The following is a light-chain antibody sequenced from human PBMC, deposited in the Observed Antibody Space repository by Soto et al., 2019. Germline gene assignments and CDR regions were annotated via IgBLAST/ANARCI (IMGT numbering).Light chain of an antibody. J-gene: IGKJ1*01. CDR3: QQYYRYPWT. Sequence: DIQMTQSPTNLSASVGDRVTITCRASQIVSNVLAWFQQKPGKGPELLIYDVSNLQSGVPSRFSGSGSGTEFTLTISSLQPDDFAVYYCQQYYRYPWTFGQGTQVEIK. CDR1: QIVSNV. CDR2: DVS. V-gene: IGKV1-5*01.